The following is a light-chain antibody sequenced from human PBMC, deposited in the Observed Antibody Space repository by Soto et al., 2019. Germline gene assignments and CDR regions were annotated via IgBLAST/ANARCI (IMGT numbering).Light chain of an antibody. CDR2: GAS. V-gene: IGKV3-20*01. J-gene: IGKJ4*01. CDR3: QQYCCSPLT. Sequence: EIVLTQSPGTLSLSAGGGATLSCRASQSVSNNYIAWYQQKPGQAPRLLLHGASSRATGIPDRFSGSGSGTDFTLTIRKLEPEDFAVYYCQQYCCSPLTFGGGTKVEI. CDR1: QSVSNNY.